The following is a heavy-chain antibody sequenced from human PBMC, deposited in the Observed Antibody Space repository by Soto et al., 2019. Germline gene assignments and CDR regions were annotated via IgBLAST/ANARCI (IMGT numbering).Heavy chain of an antibody. Sequence: ASVKVSCKASGYTFTSYYMHWVRQAPGQGLEWMGIINPSGGSTSYAQKFQGRVTMTRDTSTSTVYMELSSLRSEDTAVYYCAREFTMIVVERGPFDYSGQGTLVTVSS. CDR3: AREFTMIVVERGPFDY. D-gene: IGHD3-22*01. J-gene: IGHJ4*02. V-gene: IGHV1-46*01. CDR2: INPSGGST. CDR1: GYTFTSYY.